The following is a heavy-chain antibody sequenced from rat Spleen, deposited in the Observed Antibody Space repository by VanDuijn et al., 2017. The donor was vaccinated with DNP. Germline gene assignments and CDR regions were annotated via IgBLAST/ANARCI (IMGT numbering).Heavy chain of an antibody. CDR3: TAELGGY. V-gene: IGHV5-7*01. J-gene: IGHJ2*01. CDR1: GFSFSDFD. Sequence: EVQLVESGGGLVQPGSSMKLSCAASGFSFSDFDMAWVRQAPKKGLEWVATITYDGGTTYYRGSVRGRFTISRDNAKGTLYLQMDSLRSEDTATYYCTAELGGYWGQGVMVTVSS. CDR2: ITYDGGTT. D-gene: IGHD5-1*01.